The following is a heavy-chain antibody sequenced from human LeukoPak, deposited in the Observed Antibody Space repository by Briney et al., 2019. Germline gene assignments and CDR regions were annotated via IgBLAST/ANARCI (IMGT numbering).Heavy chain of an antibody. D-gene: IGHD2-2*01. Sequence: PSETLSLTCAVYGGSFSGYYWSWIRQPPGKGLEWIGDINHSGSTNYNPSLKSRVTISVDTSKNQFSLKLSSVTAAETAVYYCARGPAVVVPAHRGYFQHWGQGTLVTVSS. CDR2: INHSGST. CDR3: ARGPAVVVPAHRGYFQH. J-gene: IGHJ1*01. V-gene: IGHV4-34*01. CDR1: GGSFSGYY.